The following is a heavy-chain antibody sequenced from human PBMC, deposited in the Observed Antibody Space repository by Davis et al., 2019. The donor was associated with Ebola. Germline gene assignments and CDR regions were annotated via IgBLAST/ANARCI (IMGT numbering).Heavy chain of an antibody. Sequence: ASVKVSCKASGYTFTGYYMHWVRQAPGQGLEWMGWINPNSGGTNYAQKFQGRVTMTRDTSISTAYMELSRLRSDDTAVYYCARAGKYSSGWYGYWGQGTLVTVSS. D-gene: IGHD6-19*01. CDR1: GYTFTGYY. CDR3: ARAGKYSSGWYGY. J-gene: IGHJ4*02. CDR2: INPNSGGT. V-gene: IGHV1-2*02.